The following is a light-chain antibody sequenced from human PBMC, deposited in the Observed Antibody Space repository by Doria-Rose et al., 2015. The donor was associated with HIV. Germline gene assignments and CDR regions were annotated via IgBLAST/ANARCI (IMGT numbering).Light chain of an antibody. CDR3: HQYGTSWT. Sequence: TKSSGTLSLSPGERAILSCRASQSFSSTYLAWYQQKSGQAPSLLIYDGSNRATGIPDKFSASGSGTDLTLTINRLEPEDFALYCCHQYGTSWTFGQGTKVEI. CDR1: QSFSSTY. CDR2: DGS. V-gene: IGKV3-20*01. J-gene: IGKJ1*01.